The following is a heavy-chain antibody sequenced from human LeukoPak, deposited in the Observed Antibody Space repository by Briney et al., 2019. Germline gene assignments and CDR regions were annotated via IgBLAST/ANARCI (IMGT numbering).Heavy chain of an antibody. CDR1: GYTFTSYG. J-gene: IGHJ5*02. CDR3: ARDQEDIVVVVAATPFWFDP. CDR2: ISAYNGNT. D-gene: IGHD2-15*01. V-gene: IGHV1-18*01. Sequence: GASVKVSCKASGYTFTSYGISWVRQAPGQGLEWMGWISAYNGNTNYAQKLQGRVTMTTDTSTSTAYMELRSLRSDDTAVYYCARDQEDIVVVVAATPFWFDPWGQGTLVTVS.